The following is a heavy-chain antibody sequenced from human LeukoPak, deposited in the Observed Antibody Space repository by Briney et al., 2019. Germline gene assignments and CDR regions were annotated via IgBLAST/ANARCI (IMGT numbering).Heavy chain of an antibody. Sequence: GGSLRLSCAASGFTFSNAWMSWVRQAPGKGLEWVARIKSKTDGGTTDYAAPVKGRFTISRDDSKNTLYLHMNSLKTEDTAVYYCTTRRDSSRAFDIWGQGTMVTVSS. J-gene: IGHJ3*02. D-gene: IGHD3-22*01. CDR3: TTRRDSSRAFDI. CDR1: GFTFSNAW. V-gene: IGHV3-15*01. CDR2: IKSKTDGGTT.